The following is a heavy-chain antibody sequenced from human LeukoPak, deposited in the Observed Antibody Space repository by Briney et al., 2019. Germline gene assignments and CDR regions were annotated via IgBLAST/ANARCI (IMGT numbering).Heavy chain of an antibody. CDR2: LSAYNGNT. CDR3: ARDIVVVPAAQNWFDP. D-gene: IGHD2-2*01. CDR1: GYTFTGYF. V-gene: IGHV1-18*04. J-gene: IGHJ5*02. Sequence: ASVKVSCKASGYTFTGYFMHWVRQAPGQGLEWMGWLSAYNGNTNYAQKLQGRVTMTTDTSTSTAYMELRSLRSDDTAVYYCARDIVVVPAAQNWFDPWGQGTLVTVSS.